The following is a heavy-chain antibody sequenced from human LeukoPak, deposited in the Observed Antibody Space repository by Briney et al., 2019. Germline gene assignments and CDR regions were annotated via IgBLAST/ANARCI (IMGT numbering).Heavy chain of an antibody. V-gene: IGHV4-31*03. J-gene: IGHJ4*02. CDR3: ARYYADYSNYFGVDY. D-gene: IGHD4-11*01. Sequence: PSQTLSLTCTVSGDSISSGGYYWRCIRQHPGKGLEWIGNIYYSGSTFYNPSLKSRLTISVDTSKNQFSLKLSSVTAADTAVYYCARYYADYSNYFGVDYWGQGTLVTVSS. CDR1: GDSISSGGYY. CDR2: IYYSGST.